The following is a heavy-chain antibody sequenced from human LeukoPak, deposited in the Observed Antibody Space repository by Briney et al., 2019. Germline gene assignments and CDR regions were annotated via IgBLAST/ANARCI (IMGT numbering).Heavy chain of an antibody. CDR3: ARDLVTVTKGFDT. Sequence: SETLSLTCAVSTYSFSSHYWTWIRQPPGKGLEWIGYISYIGSTNYNPSLKSRVTISIDTSKNQFYLKLSSVTAADPAVYYCARDLVTVTKGFDTWGQGTMVSVSS. CDR1: TYSFSSHY. J-gene: IGHJ3*02. CDR2: ISYIGST. D-gene: IGHD4-17*01. V-gene: IGHV4-59*11.